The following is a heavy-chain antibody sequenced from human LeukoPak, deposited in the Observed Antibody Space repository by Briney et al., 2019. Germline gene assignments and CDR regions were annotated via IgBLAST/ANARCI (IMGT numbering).Heavy chain of an antibody. CDR3: ARLDAFDTAMNRNCFDP. J-gene: IGHJ5*02. CDR2: ISAYNGNT. Sequence: ASVKVSCKASGYTFTSYGISWVRQAPGQALEWMGWISAYNGNTNYAQKPQGRVTMTTATSTSTAYMELRSLRSDDTAVYYCARLDAFDTAMNRNCFDPWGQGTLVTVSS. CDR1: GYTFTSYG. V-gene: IGHV1-18*01. D-gene: IGHD5-18*01.